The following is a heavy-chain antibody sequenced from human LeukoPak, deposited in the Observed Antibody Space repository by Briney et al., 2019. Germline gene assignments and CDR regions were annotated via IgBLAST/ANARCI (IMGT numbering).Heavy chain of an antibody. J-gene: IGHJ4*02. CDR2: IKQDGSVK. CDR1: GFTFSNYW. CDR3: AXIGYSSSCLDY. Sequence: PGGSLRLSCAASGFTFSNYWMSWVRQAPGKGLEWVANIKQDGSVKYYVDSVRGRFTISRDNAKNSVYLQMNSLRAEDTAVYYCAXIGYSSSCLDYWGQGTLVTVSS. D-gene: IGHD6-19*01. V-gene: IGHV3-7*01.